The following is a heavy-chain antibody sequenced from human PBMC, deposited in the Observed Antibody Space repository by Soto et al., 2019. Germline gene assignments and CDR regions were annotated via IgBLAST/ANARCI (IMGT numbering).Heavy chain of an antibody. Sequence: QVQLVESGGGVVQPGRSLRLSCAASGFTFSSYGMHWVRQAPGKGLEWVAVISYDGSNKYYADSVKGRFTISRDNSKNTLYLQMNSLRAEDTAVYYCAKDLGAGIAEAETLDYWGQGTLVTVSS. CDR1: GFTFSSYG. V-gene: IGHV3-30*18. J-gene: IGHJ4*02. CDR3: AKDLGAGIAEAETLDY. CDR2: ISYDGSNK. D-gene: IGHD6-19*01.